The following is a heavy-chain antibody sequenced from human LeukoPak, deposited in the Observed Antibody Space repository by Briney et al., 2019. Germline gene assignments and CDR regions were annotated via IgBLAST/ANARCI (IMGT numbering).Heavy chain of an antibody. CDR2: IRSKANSYAT. J-gene: IGHJ6*02. Sequence: PGGSLRLSFAASGFTFSGSAMHWVRQASGKGLEWVGRIRSKANSYATAYAASVKGRFTISRGDSKNTAYLQMNSLKTEDTAVYYCTRLHGYSTRYYYYGMDVWGQGTTVTVSS. V-gene: IGHV3-73*01. D-gene: IGHD2-15*01. CDR1: GFTFSGSA. CDR3: TRLHGYSTRYYYYGMDV.